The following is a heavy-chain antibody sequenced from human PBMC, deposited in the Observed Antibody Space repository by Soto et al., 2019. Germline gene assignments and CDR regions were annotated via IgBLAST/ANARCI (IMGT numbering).Heavy chain of an antibody. CDR1: GGSFSGYY. CDR2: INHSGST. J-gene: IGHJ4*02. Sequence: ASETLSLTCAVYGGSFSGYYWSWIRQPPGKGLEWIGEINHSGSTNYNPSLKSRVTISVDTSKNQFSLKLSSVTAADTAVYYCAREGVVIRFDYWGQGTLVTVSS. D-gene: IGHD3-3*01. V-gene: IGHV4-34*01. CDR3: AREGVVIRFDY.